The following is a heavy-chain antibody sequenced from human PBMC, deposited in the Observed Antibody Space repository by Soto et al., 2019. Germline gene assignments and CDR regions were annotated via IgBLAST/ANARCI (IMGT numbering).Heavy chain of an antibody. V-gene: IGHV1-18*01. Sequence: GXSVKFSCKASGSTFTSYGIRWVRQAPGQGLEWMGWISAYNGNTNYAQKLQGRVTMTTDTSTSTAYMELRSLRSDDTAVYYCATDYGGNPSYYYYYGMDVWGQGTTVTVSS. CDR2: ISAYNGNT. J-gene: IGHJ6*02. D-gene: IGHD4-17*01. CDR1: GSTFTSYG. CDR3: ATDYGGNPSYYYYYGMDV.